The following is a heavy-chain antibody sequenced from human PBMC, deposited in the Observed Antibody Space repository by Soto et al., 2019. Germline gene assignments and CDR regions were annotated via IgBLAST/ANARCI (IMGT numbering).Heavy chain of an antibody. CDR3: SVHRATSGVALSNWFGL. J-gene: IGHJ5*02. CDR1: GASVSSGGYF. D-gene: IGHD3-10*01. V-gene: IGHV4-31*02. Sequence: SETLSLTCSVSGASVSSGGYFWACIRHLPWKGLAWIGYLYSSGATNYKPFFQSRLSMSLDTSRYQFSLKLTVMSVADTAVYYCSVHRATSGVALSNWFGLWGQGRLVTVS. CDR2: LYSSGAT.